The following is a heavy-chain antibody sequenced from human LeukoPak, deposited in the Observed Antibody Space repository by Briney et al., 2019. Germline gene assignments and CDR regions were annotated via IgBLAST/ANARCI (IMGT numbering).Heavy chain of an antibody. Sequence: PGGSLRLSCAASGFTFSDYSINWVRQAPGKGLEWVSHIKSDGSGTSYADSVKGRFTISRDNAKNTLYLQMNSLRAEDTAIYYCARALGYWGQGTLVTVSS. V-gene: IGHV3-74*01. CDR2: IKSDGSGT. J-gene: IGHJ4*02. CDR3: ARALGY. CDR1: GFTFSDYS.